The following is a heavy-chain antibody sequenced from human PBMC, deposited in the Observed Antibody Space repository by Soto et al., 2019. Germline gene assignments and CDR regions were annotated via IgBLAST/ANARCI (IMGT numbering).Heavy chain of an antibody. J-gene: IGHJ4*02. Sequence: EVQLVESGGGLVKPGGSLRLSCAASGFTFSSYSMNWVRQAPGKGLEWVSSISSSSSYIYYADSVKGRFTISRDNAKNSLYLQMNSLRAEDTAVYYCARVKSSSFREKDYWGQGTLVTVSS. CDR1: GFTFSSYS. V-gene: IGHV3-21*01. CDR3: ARVKSSSFREKDY. CDR2: ISSSSSYI. D-gene: IGHD6-6*01.